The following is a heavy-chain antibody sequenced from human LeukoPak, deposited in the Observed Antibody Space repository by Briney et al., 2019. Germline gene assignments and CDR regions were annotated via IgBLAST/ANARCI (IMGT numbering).Heavy chain of an antibody. CDR2: IYYSGST. V-gene: IGHV4-39*01. J-gene: IGHJ4*02. D-gene: IGHD5-18*01. CDR3: ARPNTAMASGFDY. Sequence: WVRQAQGKGLEWIGSIYYSGSTYYNPSLKSRVTISVDTSKNQFSLKLSSVTAADTAVYYCARPNTAMASGFDYWGQGTLVTVSS.